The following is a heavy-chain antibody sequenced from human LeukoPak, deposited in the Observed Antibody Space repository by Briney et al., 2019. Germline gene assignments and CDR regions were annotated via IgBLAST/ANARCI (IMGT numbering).Heavy chain of an antibody. V-gene: IGHV4-31*03. Sequence: SETLSLTCTVSGGSISSGGYYWSWIRQHPGKGLEWIGYIYYSGSTYYNPSLKSRVTISVDTSKNQFSLKLSSVTAADTAAYYCARTSYYYEKFDYWGQGTLVTVSS. CDR3: ARTSYYYEKFDY. CDR1: GGSISSGGYY. CDR2: IYYSGST. J-gene: IGHJ4*02. D-gene: IGHD3-22*01.